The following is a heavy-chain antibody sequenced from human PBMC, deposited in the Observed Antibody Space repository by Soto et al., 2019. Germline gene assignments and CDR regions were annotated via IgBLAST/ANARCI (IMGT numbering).Heavy chain of an antibody. V-gene: IGHV1-18*01. J-gene: IGHJ4*02. CDR3: ARDDARVSTTNTDY. D-gene: IGHD1-1*01. Sequence: QVQLVQSGAEVKKPGASVKVSCKASGYTFTSYAISWVRQAPGQGLEWMGWISAYNGNTNYAQRFQGRVTMTTDTSADTAYMELRSLRSDDTAVYFCARDDARVSTTNTDYWGQGTLVTVSS. CDR2: ISAYNGNT. CDR1: GYTFTSYA.